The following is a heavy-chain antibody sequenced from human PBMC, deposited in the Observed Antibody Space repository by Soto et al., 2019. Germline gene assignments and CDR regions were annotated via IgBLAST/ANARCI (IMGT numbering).Heavy chain of an antibody. CDR3: VKDGSSGWPYFYDMDV. D-gene: IGHD6-19*01. J-gene: IGHJ6*02. CDR1: GFTFSSYG. V-gene: IGHV3-30*18. CDR2: ISYDGSNK. Sequence: PGGSLRLSCAASGFTFSSYGMHWVRQAPGKGLEWVAVISYDGSNKYYADSVKDRFTISRDNSKNTLYLQMSRLRAEDTAVYYCVKDGSSGWPYFYDMDVWGQGTTVTVSS.